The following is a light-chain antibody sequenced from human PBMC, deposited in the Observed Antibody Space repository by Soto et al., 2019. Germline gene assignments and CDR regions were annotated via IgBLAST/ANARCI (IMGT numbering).Light chain of an antibody. CDR2: KAS. Sequence: DLQMTQSPSTLSASVGDRVTITCRASQIISKWLSWYQQKPGKAPKLLIYKASTLESGVPSRFSGSGSRTEFTLTISSLQPDDFATYYCQQYNNYLWTFGQGTKVEIK. CDR1: QIISKW. V-gene: IGKV1-5*03. CDR3: QQYNNYLWT. J-gene: IGKJ1*01.